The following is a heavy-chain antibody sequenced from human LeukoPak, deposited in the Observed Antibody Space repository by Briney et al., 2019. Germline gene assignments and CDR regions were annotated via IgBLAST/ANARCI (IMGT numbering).Heavy chain of an antibody. CDR1: GGSISSYY. V-gene: IGHV4-59*08. D-gene: IGHD6-19*01. CDR2: IYYSGST. J-gene: IGHJ4*02. Sequence: SETLSLTCTVSGGSISSYYWSWIRQPPGKGLEWIGYIYYSGSTNCNPSLKSRVTISVDTSKNQFSLKLSSVTAADTAVYYCARRGSSGWYEFDYWGQGTLVTVSS. CDR3: ARRGSSGWYEFDY.